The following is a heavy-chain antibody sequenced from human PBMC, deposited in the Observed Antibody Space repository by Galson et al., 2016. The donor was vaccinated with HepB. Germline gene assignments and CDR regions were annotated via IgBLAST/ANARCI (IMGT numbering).Heavy chain of an antibody. CDR2: IDNTEST. D-gene: IGHD6-13*01. Sequence: TLSLTCNVSGDFITTGSYYWSWIRQHPAKGLVWLGYIDNTESTNYNPSLKSRLTISVDTSRNQFSLRLTSVTAADTAVYYCAGARGQQLFDYWGQGTLVTVSS. V-gene: IGHV4-31*03. CDR3: AGARGQQLFDY. CDR1: GDFITTGSYY. J-gene: IGHJ4*02.